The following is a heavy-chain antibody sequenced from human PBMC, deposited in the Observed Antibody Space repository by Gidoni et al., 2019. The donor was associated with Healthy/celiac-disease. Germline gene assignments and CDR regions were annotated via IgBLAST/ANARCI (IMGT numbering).Heavy chain of an antibody. J-gene: IGHJ4*02. Sequence: LEWVSSISSSSSYIYYADSVKGRFTISRDNAKNSLYLQMNSLRAEDTAVYYCAREAAAAGAFDYWGQGTLVTVSS. CDR2: ISSSSSYI. V-gene: IGHV3-21*01. D-gene: IGHD6-13*01. CDR3: AREAAAAGAFDY.